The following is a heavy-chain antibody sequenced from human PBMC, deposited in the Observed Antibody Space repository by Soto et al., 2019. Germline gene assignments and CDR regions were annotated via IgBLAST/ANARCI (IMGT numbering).Heavy chain of an antibody. CDR1: GFTFSSYG. Sequence: GGSVRLSCAASGFTFSSYGMSWVRQAPGKGLEWVANIKQDGSEKYYVDSVKGRFTISRDNAKNSLYLQMNSLRAEDTAVYYCARDHQWPLDYWGQGTLVTVSS. CDR3: ARDHQWPLDY. J-gene: IGHJ4*02. D-gene: IGHD6-19*01. V-gene: IGHV3-7*03. CDR2: IKQDGSEK.